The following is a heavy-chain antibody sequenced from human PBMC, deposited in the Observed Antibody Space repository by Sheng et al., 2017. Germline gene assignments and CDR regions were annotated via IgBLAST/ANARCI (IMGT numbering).Heavy chain of an antibody. V-gene: IGHV4-39*07. D-gene: IGHD2-2*01. CDR3: VRDSTDGRPTATAGFDP. J-gene: IGHJ5*02. Sequence: QLQLQESGPGLVRPSGTLSLTCTVSGGSISSSPYYWGWIRQPPGKGLEWIGSIYPSGSTYYSPSLESRVTISVDTSKNQFSLRLSSVTAADTAVYYCVRDSTDGRPTATAGFDPWGQGTLVTVSS. CDR2: IYPSGST. CDR1: GGSISSSPYY.